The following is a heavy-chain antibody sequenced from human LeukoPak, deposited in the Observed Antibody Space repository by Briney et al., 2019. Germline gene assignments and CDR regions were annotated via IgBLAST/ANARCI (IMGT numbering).Heavy chain of an antibody. CDR2: ISAYNGNT. CDR1: GYTFTSYG. Sequence: GASVKVSCKASGYTFTSYGISWVRQAPGQGLEWMRWISAYNGNTNYAQKLQGRVTMTTDTSTSTAYMELRSLRSDDTAVYYCARVLRRDILTGYYPRYYYYYGMDVWGQGTPVTVSS. D-gene: IGHD3-9*01. CDR3: ARVLRRDILTGYYPRYYYYYGMDV. J-gene: IGHJ6*02. V-gene: IGHV1-18*01.